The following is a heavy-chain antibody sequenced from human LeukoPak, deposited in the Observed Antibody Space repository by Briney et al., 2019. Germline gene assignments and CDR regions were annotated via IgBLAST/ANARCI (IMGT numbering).Heavy chain of an antibody. CDR1: DVSLNSYY. D-gene: IGHD5-18*01. CDR3: ARGVGIQRWSFFFDY. CDR2: IYYSGIT. J-gene: IGHJ4*02. Sequence: SETLSLTCTVSDVSLNSYYWSWIRQPPGKGLEWIGFIYYSGITDYNSSLKSRVTFSLNTAKSQISLQLNSVTAADAAIYYCARGVGIQRWSFFFDYWGQGILVSVSS. V-gene: IGHV4-59*01.